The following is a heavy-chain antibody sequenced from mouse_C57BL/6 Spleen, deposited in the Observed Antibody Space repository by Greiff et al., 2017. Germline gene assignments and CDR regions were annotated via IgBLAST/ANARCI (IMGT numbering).Heavy chain of an antibody. Sequence: QVQLKESGAELVKPGASVKLSCKASGYTFTEYTIHWVKQRSGQGLEWIGWFYPGSGSIKYNEKFKDKATLTADKSSSTVYMELSRLTSEDSAVYFCARHEERVYYDYDGAWFAYWGQGTLVTVSA. D-gene: IGHD2-4*01. V-gene: IGHV1-62-2*01. CDR1: GYTFTEYT. J-gene: IGHJ3*01. CDR3: ARHEERVYYDYDGAWFAY. CDR2: FYPGSGSI.